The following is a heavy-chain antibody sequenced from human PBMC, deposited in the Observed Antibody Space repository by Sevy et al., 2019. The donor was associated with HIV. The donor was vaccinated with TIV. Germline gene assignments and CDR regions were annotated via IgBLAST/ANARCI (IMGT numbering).Heavy chain of an antibody. CDR1: GFTFSNYG. D-gene: IGHD2-2*01. CDR3: AKRRERPAASFDD. CDR2: IRYDGSNK. J-gene: IGHJ4*02. Sequence: GGSPRLSCAASGFTFSNYGMHWVRQAPGKGLEWAPFIRYDGSNKDYADSVKGRFTISRDNSKNTLYLQMNSLRADDTPVYYCAKRRERPAASFDDWGQGTRVTVSS. V-gene: IGHV3-30*02.